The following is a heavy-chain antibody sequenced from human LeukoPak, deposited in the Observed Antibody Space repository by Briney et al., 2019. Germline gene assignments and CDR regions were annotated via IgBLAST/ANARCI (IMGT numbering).Heavy chain of an antibody. CDR2: INPSGGST. CDR1: GYTFTSYY. V-gene: IGHV1-46*01. Sequence: ASVKVSCKASGYTFTSYYMHWVRQAPGQGLERMGIINPSGGSTSYAQKFQGRVTMTRDTSTSTVYMELSSLRSEDTAVYYCARDRSDTAMAHYFDYWGQGALVTVSS. CDR3: ARDRSDTAMAHYFDY. J-gene: IGHJ4*02. D-gene: IGHD5-18*01.